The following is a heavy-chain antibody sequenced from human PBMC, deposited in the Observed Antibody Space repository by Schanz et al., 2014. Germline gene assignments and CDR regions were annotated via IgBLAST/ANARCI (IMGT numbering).Heavy chain of an antibody. CDR3: ARWYGDSPTAF. D-gene: IGHD4-17*01. CDR1: GGTFNSYT. V-gene: IGHV1-69*02. J-gene: IGHJ4*02. CDR2: IIPILGIA. Sequence: QVQLVQSGAEVKKPGSSMKVSCKASGGTFNSYTINWVRQAPGQGLEWMGRIIPILGIANYAQKFQGRVTITADRSTSTAYMELSSLRSEDTAVYYCARWYGDSPTAFWGQGTLVTVSS.